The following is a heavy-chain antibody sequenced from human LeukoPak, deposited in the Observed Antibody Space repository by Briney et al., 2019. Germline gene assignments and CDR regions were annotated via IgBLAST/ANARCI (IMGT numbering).Heavy chain of an antibody. D-gene: IGHD3-9*01. CDR3: ARVKRYFASRYYYYYMDV. V-gene: IGHV4-59*01. CDR1: GGSISSYY. Sequence: SETLSLTCTVSGGSISSYYWSWIRQPSGKGLGWIGVIYYSGSTNYNPSLKSRVTISVDTSKNQFSLKLSSVTAADTAVYYCARVKRYFASRYYYYYMDVWGKGTTVTVSS. CDR2: IYYSGST. J-gene: IGHJ6*03.